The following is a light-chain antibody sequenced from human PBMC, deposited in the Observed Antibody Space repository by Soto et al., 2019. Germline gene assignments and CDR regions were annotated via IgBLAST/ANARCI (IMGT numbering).Light chain of an antibody. CDR3: QQYNSQSRYT. V-gene: IGKV1-5*03. CDR2: KAS. CDR1: QNIRSW. Sequence: DIQMTQSPSTLSASVGDRVTITCRASQNIRSWLAWYQQKPGKAPKLLIYKASNLQSGVPSRFSGSGSRTEFILTISSLQPDDFATYYCQQYNSQSRYTFGQGTKLEI. J-gene: IGKJ2*01.